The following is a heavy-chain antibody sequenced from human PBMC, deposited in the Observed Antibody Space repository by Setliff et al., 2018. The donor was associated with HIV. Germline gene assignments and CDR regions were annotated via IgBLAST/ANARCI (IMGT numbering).Heavy chain of an antibody. CDR1: GVSIKSHN. Sequence: SETLSLTCTVSGVSIKSHNWWSWVRQPPGKGLEWIANIYNSGNSVSNPSLKSRATISIDTSKNHFSLTLNSVTAADSAVYYCARVEAKVRGATSGMDVWGQGTTVTVSS. CDR3: ARVEAKVRGATSGMDV. V-gene: IGHV4-4*02. CDR2: IYNSGNS. J-gene: IGHJ6*02. D-gene: IGHD3-10*01.